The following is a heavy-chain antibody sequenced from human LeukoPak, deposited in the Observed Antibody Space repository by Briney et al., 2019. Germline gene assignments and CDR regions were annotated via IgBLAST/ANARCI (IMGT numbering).Heavy chain of an antibody. D-gene: IGHD3-3*01. Sequence: SQTLSLTCTVSGGSISSGDYYWSWIRQPPGKGLEWIGYIYYSGSTNYNPSLKSRVTISVDTSKNQFSLKLSSVTAADTAVYYCARGDFWSGYPFDYWGQGTLVTVSS. J-gene: IGHJ4*02. V-gene: IGHV4-30-4*08. CDR1: GGSISSGDYY. CDR2: IYYSGST. CDR3: ARGDFWSGYPFDY.